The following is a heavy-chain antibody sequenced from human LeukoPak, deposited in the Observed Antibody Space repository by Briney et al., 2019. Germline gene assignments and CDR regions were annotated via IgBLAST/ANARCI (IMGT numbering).Heavy chain of an antibody. V-gene: IGHV3-48*03. CDR3: ARERESGSNYYYYGLDV. D-gene: IGHD3-10*01. CDR1: GFTFSSYE. Sequence: QPRGSLRLSCAASGFTFSSYEMNWVRQAPGKGLEWVSYISSSGSTIYYADSVKGRFTISRDNSKNTLYLQMNSLRPEDTAVYYCARERESGSNYYYYGLDVWGQGTTVTVSS. J-gene: IGHJ6*02. CDR2: ISSSGSTI.